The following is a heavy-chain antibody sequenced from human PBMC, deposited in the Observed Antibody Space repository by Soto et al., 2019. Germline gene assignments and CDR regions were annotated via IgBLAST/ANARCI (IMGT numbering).Heavy chain of an antibody. CDR1: GDTYNNYA. CDR2: IFPFIKTA. D-gene: IGHD6-13*01. CDR3: ARGGHSSSYRFDH. V-gene: IGHV1-69*01. Sequence: QVQLMQSGAEVRKAGSSVRVSCKASGDTYNNYAFNWVRQAPGQGLEWMGGIFPFIKTANYAQKFQGRVTITAEDSTSTVYMDLSSLRSEDTAVYYCARGGHSSSYRFDHWGQGTLVTVSS. J-gene: IGHJ4*02.